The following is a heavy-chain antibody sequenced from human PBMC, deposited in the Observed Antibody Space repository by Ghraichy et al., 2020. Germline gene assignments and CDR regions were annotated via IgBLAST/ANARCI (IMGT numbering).Heavy chain of an antibody. V-gene: IGHV3-72*01. CDR1: GFTFSDHY. CDR2: IRNKAYSYTT. Sequence: GGSLRLSCAASGFTFSDHYMDWVRQAPGKGLEWVGRIRNKAYSYTTQYAASVKGRFTISRDDSKSSLYLQLNSLKTEDTAVYYCARAPYGDYEGADYWGQGTLVTVSS. D-gene: IGHD4-17*01. J-gene: IGHJ4*02. CDR3: ARAPYGDYEGADY.